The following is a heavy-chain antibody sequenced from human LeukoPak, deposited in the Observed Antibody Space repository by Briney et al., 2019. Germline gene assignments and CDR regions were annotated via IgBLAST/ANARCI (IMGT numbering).Heavy chain of an antibody. J-gene: IGHJ5*01. D-gene: IGHD6-19*01. V-gene: IGHV4-61*02. Sequence: PSQTLSLTCTVSGGSISSGSDYWTWIRQSAGKGLEWIGRVYTSGNTKYNPSLNSRVTISIDTSKNQFSLRLSSVSAADTAVYYCARDRVLADNNWFDSWGQGSLVTVSS. CDR1: GGSISSGSDY. CDR3: ARDRVLADNNWFDS. CDR2: VYTSGNT.